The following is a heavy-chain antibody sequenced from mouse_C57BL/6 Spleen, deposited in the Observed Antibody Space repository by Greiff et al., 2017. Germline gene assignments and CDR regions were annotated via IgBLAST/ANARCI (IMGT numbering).Heavy chain of an antibody. CDR2: INYDGSST. V-gene: IGHV5-16*01. J-gene: IGHJ1*03. CDR3: ARDERDWYFDV. Sequence: LQQSEGGLVQPGSSMKLSCTASGFTFSDYYMAWVRQVPEKGLEWVANINYDGSSTYYLDSLKSRFIISRDNAKNILYLQMSSLKSEDTATYYCARDERDWYFDVWGTGTTVTVSS. CDR1: GFTFSDYY.